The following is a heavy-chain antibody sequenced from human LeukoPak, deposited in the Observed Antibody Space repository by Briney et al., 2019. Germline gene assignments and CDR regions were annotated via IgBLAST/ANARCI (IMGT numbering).Heavy chain of an antibody. CDR3: AKGGTAADNYWYFDL. J-gene: IGHJ2*01. V-gene: IGHV1-46*01. CDR2: TNPSGGST. D-gene: IGHD6-13*01. Sequence: GASVKVSCKASGYTFTSYYMHWVRQAPGQGLEWMGITNPSGGSTSYAQKFQGRVTMTRDTSTSTVYMELSSLRSEDTALYYCAKGGTAADNYWYFDLWGRGTLVTVSS. CDR1: GYTFTSYY.